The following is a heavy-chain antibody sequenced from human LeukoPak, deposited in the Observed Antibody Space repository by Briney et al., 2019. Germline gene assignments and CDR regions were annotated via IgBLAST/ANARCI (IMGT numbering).Heavy chain of an antibody. V-gene: IGHV3-9*01. CDR3: AKARGAAAGSVNFDY. J-gene: IGHJ4*02. D-gene: IGHD6-13*01. Sequence: SGGSLRLSCAASGFTFDDYAMHWVRQVPGKGLEWVSGISWNSGNIDYADSVKGRFLISRDNAKNSLYLQMNSLRVEDTALYYCAKARGAAAGSVNFDYWGQGTLVTVSS. CDR1: GFTFDDYA. CDR2: ISWNSGNI.